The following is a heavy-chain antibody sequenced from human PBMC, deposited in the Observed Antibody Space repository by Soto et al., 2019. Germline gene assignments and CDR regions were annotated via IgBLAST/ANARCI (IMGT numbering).Heavy chain of an antibody. CDR1: GGTFSSYT. V-gene: IGHV1-69*08. Sequence: QVQLVQSGAEVKKPGSSVKVSCKASGGTFSSYTISWVRQGPGQGLEWMGRIIPILGIANYAQKFQGRVTITADKSTSTAYMELSSLRSEDTAVYYCARDRTAVAGTEHYYCGMDVWGQGTTVTVSS. CDR3: ARDRTAVAGTEHYYCGMDV. D-gene: IGHD6-19*01. CDR2: IIPILGIA. J-gene: IGHJ6*02.